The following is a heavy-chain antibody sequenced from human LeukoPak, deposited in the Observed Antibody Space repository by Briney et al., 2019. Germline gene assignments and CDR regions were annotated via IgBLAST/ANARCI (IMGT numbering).Heavy chain of an antibody. CDR3: ATEGCSGGSCYPTGWFDP. J-gene: IGHJ5*02. CDR2: VDPEDGEM. Sequence: ATVKISCKVSGYTFTDYYMHWVQQAPGKGLEWMGLVDPEDGEMIYAEKFQGRVTISADTSTDTAYMELSSLRSEDTAVYYCATEGCSGGSCYPTGWFDPWGQGTLVTVSS. CDR1: GYTFTDYY. V-gene: IGHV1-69-2*01. D-gene: IGHD2-15*01.